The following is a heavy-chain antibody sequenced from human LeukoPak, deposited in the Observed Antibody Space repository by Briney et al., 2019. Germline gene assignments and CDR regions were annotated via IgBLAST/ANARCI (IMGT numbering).Heavy chain of an antibody. CDR2: FIPIFGTA. J-gene: IGHJ4*02. CDR3: ARYYGEWGRYYFDY. CDR1: GGTFSSYA. Sequence: ASVKVSCKASGGTFSSYAISWVRQAPGQGREWMGRFIPIFGTANYAQKFQGRVTITTDESTSTAYMELSSLRSEDTAVYYCARYYGEWGRYYFDYWGQGTLVTVSS. V-gene: IGHV1-69*05. D-gene: IGHD4-17*01.